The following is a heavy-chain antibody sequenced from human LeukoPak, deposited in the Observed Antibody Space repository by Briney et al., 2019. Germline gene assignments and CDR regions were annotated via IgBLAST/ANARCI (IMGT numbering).Heavy chain of an antibody. CDR2: ISVSGGST. D-gene: IGHD3-22*01. J-gene: IGHJ4*02. CDR3: AKESRPDYYDSSSYSHFDC. CDR1: GFTYSSYA. Sequence: GGSLRLSCAASGFTYSSYAMSWVRQAPGKGLEWVSAISVSGGSTYYADSVKGRFTISRDNSKNTLYLQMNSLRAEDTAVYYCAKESRPDYYDSSSYSHFDCWGPGTLVTVSS. V-gene: IGHV3-23*01.